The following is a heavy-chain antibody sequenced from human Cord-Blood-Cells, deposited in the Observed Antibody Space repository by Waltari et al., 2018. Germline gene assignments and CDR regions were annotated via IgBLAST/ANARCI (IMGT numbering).Heavy chain of an antibody. Sequence: QTPLKESGPTLVKPTPTPTLTCTFSGFSLSTRGVGVGWIRQPPGKALEWLALIYWDDDKRYRPSLTGRLTINKYTAKNPVVLTMTNMDPVDTATYYCANRGQQLVDYYYGMAVWGQGTTVTVSS. CDR1: GFSLSTRGVG. J-gene: IGHJ6*02. CDR2: IYWDDDK. D-gene: IGHD6-13*01. CDR3: ANRGQQLVDYYYGMAV. V-gene: IGHV2-5*02.